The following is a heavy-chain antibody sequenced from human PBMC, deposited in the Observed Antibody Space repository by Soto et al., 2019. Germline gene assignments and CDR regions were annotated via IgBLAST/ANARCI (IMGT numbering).Heavy chain of an antibody. D-gene: IGHD3-9*01. V-gene: IGHV1-2*04. Sequence: ASVKVSCKASGYTFTGYYMHWVRQAPGQGLEWMGWINPNSGGTYYVQKFQGCVTMTRDTSISTAYMELSRLRSDDTAVYYCARDFSPTQSDVLTGYRIYYYGMDVWGQGTTVTVSS. CDR2: INPNSGGT. CDR3: ARDFSPTQSDVLTGYRIYYYGMDV. J-gene: IGHJ6*02. CDR1: GYTFTGYY.